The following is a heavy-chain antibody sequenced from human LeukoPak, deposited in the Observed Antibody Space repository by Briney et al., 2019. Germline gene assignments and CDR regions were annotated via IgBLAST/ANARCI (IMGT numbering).Heavy chain of an antibody. V-gene: IGHV4-59*01. D-gene: IGHD3-22*01. CDR2: IYYSGST. J-gene: IGHJ3*02. Sequence: SETLSLTCTVSGGSISSYYWSWIRQPPGKGLEWIGYIYYSGSTNYNPSLKSRVTISVDTSKNQFSLKLSSVTAADTAVYYCARGIGLTPYYYDSSGPWAFDIWGQGTMVTVSS. CDR3: ARGIGLTPYYYDSSGPWAFDI. CDR1: GGSISSYY.